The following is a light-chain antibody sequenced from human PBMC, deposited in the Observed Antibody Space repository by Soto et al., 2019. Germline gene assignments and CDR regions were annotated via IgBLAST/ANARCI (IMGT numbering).Light chain of an antibody. Sequence: EMVLTHSPATLSLSPGERATLSCRASQSVGTFFAWYQQKPGQAPRLLIYDASNRATGIPARFSGSGSGTDFTLTISSLEPEDFAVYYCQQCYNWPQWTFGQGTKV. V-gene: IGKV3-11*01. CDR2: DAS. CDR3: QQCYNWPQWT. J-gene: IGKJ1*01. CDR1: QSVGTF.